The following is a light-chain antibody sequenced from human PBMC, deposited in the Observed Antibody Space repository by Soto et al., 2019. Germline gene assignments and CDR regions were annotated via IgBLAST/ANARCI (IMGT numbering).Light chain of an antibody. V-gene: IGKV3-11*01. CDR1: QSVRSN. CDR2: DAS. CDR3: EQRSNWPRIT. J-gene: IGKJ5*01. Sequence: EIMMTQSPATLSVSPGERFTLSCRASQSVRSNLAWYQQKPGQAPRLLIYDASSRATGIPDRFSGGGSGTDFTLTISSLEPEDFAVYYCEQRSNWPRITFGQGTRLE.